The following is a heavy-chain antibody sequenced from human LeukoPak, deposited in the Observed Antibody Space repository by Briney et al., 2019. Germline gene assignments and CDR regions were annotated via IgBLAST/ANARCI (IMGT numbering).Heavy chain of an antibody. D-gene: IGHD6-19*01. CDR1: GYTFTSYG. J-gene: IGHJ4*02. Sequence: GASVKVSCKASGYTFTSYGISWVRQAPGQGLEWMGWISGYNGNTYYAQNLQGRVTMTTDASTSTAYMELRSLRSADTAVYYCARDLKRGYSSGRYSWGTGSSNDYWGQGTLVTVPS. CDR2: ISGYNGNT. CDR3: ARDLKRGYSSGRYSWGTGSSNDY. V-gene: IGHV1-18*01.